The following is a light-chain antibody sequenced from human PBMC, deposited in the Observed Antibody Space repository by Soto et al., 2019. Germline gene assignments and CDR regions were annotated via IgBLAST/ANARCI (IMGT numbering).Light chain of an antibody. CDR3: QTWSTDIRV. CDR2: LNSDGSH. CDR1: SGHNSYA. V-gene: IGLV4-69*01. Sequence: QLVLTQPPSASASLGASVKLTCTLSSGHNSYAIAWHQQQSEKGPRYLMKLNSDGSHSKGDGIPDRFSGSSSGAERYLTISSLQSEDEADYYCQTWSTDIRVFGGGTKLTVL. J-gene: IGLJ3*02.